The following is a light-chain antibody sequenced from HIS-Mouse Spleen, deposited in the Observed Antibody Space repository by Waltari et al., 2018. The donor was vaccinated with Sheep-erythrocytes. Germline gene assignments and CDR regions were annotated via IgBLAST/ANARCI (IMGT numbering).Light chain of an antibody. V-gene: IGLV3-1*01. J-gene: IGLJ2*01. CDR3: QAWDSSTVV. CDR1: KLGDKY. Sequence: SYELTQPPSVSVSPGQTASITCSGDKLGDKYACWYQRKPGQSPVLVIYQDSKRLSGIPERFSGSNSGNTATLTISGTQAMDEADYYCQAWDSSTVVFGGGTKLTVL. CDR2: QDS.